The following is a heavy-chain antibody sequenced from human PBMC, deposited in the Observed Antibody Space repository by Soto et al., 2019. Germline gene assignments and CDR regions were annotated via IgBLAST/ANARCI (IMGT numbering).Heavy chain of an antibody. CDR3: ARDSSRNWFDP. J-gene: IGHJ5*02. V-gene: IGHV1-18*04. CDR1: GYTFTSYG. CDR2: ISAYNGNT. Sequence: ASVRVSCKASGYTFTSYGISWVRQAPGQGPEWMGWISAYNGNTNYAQKLQGRVTMTTDTSTSTAYMELRSLRSDDTAVYYCARDSSRNWFDPWGQGTLVTVSS.